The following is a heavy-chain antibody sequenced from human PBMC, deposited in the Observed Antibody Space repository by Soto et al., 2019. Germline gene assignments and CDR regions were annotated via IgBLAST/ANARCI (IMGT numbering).Heavy chain of an antibody. J-gene: IGHJ4*02. D-gene: IGHD3-22*01. CDR1: GGSISSSSYY. CDR2: IYYSGST. CDR3: AGTLSTYYYDSSGYYPFDY. Sequence: SETLSLTCTVSGGSISSSSYYWGWIRQPPGKGLEWIGSIYYSGSTYYNPSLKSRVTISVDTSKNQFSLKLSSVTAADTAVYYCAGTLSTYYYDSSGYYPFDYWGRGTLVTVSS. V-gene: IGHV4-39*01.